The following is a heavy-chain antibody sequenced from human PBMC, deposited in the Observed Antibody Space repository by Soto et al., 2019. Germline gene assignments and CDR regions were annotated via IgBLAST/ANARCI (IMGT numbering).Heavy chain of an antibody. J-gene: IGHJ5*01. CDR3: ARGTSPARALDS. CDR2: ISSSNSYR. CDR1: GVTFSSDS. V-gene: IGHV3-21*01. Sequence: PWGSLSLSCAASGVTFSSDSINWVRQRPGQGLEWVSSISSSNSYRYYANSVKCRFTISRDNAKNLLYLQITSLRAEDTAVYYCARGTSPARALDSWGQGTLVTVSS. D-gene: IGHD6-6*01.